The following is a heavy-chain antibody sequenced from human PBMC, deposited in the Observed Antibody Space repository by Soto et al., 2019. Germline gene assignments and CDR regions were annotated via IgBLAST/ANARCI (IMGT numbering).Heavy chain of an antibody. CDR3: ARDSPPMDV. CDR2: INAINGKA. Sequence: AVKVSCKASGGTFSSYAISWVRQAPGQRLEWMGWINAINGKANYAQKFQGRVTITRDASTSTAYMELSSLRSEDTAVYYCARDSPPMDVWGQGTAVTVSS. J-gene: IGHJ6*02. V-gene: IGHV1-69*05. CDR1: GGTFSSYA.